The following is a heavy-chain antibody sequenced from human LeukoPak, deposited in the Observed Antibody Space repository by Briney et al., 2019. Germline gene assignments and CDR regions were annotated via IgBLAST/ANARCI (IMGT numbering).Heavy chain of an antibody. V-gene: IGHV3-21*01. CDR3: ARGRVAVAGTSPNWFDP. CDR1: GFTFSSYS. J-gene: IGHJ5*02. D-gene: IGHD6-19*01. Sequence: GGSLRLSCAASGFTFSSYSMNWVRQAPGKGLEWVSFISSSSSSYIYYADSMKGRLTISRDNAKDSLYLQMNSLRAEDTAVYYCARGRVAVAGTSPNWFDPWGQGTLVTVSS. CDR2: ISSSSSSYI.